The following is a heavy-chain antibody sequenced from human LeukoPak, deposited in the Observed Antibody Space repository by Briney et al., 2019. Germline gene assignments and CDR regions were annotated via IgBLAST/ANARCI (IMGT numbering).Heavy chain of an antibody. D-gene: IGHD3-22*01. V-gene: IGHV3-74*01. J-gene: IGHJ5*02. CDR3: ARDLGQYYDTSDNWFDP. CDR2: IHSDGSST. CDR1: GFTFSSTW. Sequence: QSGGSLRLSCAASGFTFSSTWMHWFRQAPGKGPVWVSRIHSDGSSTIYADSVKGRFTISRDNAKNTLNLQMNSLRAEDTAVYYCARDLGQYYDTSDNWFDPWGQGTLVTVSS.